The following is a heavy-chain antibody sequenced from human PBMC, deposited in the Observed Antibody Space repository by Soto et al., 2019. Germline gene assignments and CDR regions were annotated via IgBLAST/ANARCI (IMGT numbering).Heavy chain of an antibody. Sequence: PGGSLSLSCAASGFTVSSNYMSWVRQAPGKGLEWVSVIYSGGSTYYADSVKGRFTISRDNSKNTLYLQMNSLRAEDTAVYYCASRVPFDYWGQGTLVTVSS. CDR1: GFTVSSNY. V-gene: IGHV3-66*01. CDR2: IYSGGST. CDR3: ASRVPFDY. D-gene: IGHD2-2*01. J-gene: IGHJ4*02.